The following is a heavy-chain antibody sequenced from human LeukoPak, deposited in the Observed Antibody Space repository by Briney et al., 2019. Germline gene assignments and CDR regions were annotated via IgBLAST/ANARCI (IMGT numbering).Heavy chain of an antibody. J-gene: IGHJ5*02. V-gene: IGHV4-30-4*01. D-gene: IGHD2-15*01. CDR2: IYYSGST. CDR1: GDSISSGDYY. Sequence: SETLSLTCTVSGDSISSGDYYWSSIRQPPGKGLEWIGYIYYSGSTYYNPSLKSRVTISVDTSKNQFSLKLSSVTAADTAVYYCARGYCSGGSCYGGDWFDPWGQGTLVTVSS. CDR3: ARGYCSGGSCYGGDWFDP.